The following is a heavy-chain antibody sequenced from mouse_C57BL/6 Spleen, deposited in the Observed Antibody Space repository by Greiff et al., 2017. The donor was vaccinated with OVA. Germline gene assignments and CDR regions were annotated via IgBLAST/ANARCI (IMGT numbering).Heavy chain of an antibody. D-gene: IGHD2-4*01. CDR2: IYPRSGNT. Sequence: VKLVESGAELARPGASVKLSCKASGYTFTSYGISWVKQRTGQGLEWIGEIYPRSGNTYYNEKFKGKATLTADKSSSTAYMELRSLTSEDSAVYFCARGGDYGPFDYWGQGTTLTVSS. CDR3: ARGGDYGPFDY. V-gene: IGHV1-81*01. CDR1: GYTFTSYG. J-gene: IGHJ2*01.